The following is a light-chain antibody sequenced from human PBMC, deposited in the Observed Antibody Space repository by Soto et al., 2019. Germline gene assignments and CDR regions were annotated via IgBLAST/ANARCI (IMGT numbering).Light chain of an antibody. V-gene: IGKV3-11*01. CDR2: DAS. CDR1: QSVSSY. J-gene: IGKJ3*01. CDR3: QQRSNWPLT. Sequence: EIVLTHSAATLSLSPGERATLSCRASQSVSSYLAWYQQKPGQAPRLLIYDASNRATGIPARFSGSGSGTDFTLTISSLEPEDFAVYYCQQRSNWPLTFGPGT.